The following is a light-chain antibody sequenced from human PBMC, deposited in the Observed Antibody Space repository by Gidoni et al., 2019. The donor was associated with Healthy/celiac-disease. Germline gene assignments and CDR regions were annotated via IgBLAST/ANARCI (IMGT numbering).Light chain of an antibody. CDR2: AAS. J-gene: IGKJ4*01. V-gene: IGKV1-39*01. CDR1: QSISSY. CDR3: QQSYSTLT. Sequence: DIQMTQSPSSLSASVGDRVTITCRASQSISSYLNWYQQKPGKASKLLIYAASSLQSGVPSRFSCSGSGTDFTLTISSLQPEDFATYYCQQSYSTLTFGGGTKVEIK.